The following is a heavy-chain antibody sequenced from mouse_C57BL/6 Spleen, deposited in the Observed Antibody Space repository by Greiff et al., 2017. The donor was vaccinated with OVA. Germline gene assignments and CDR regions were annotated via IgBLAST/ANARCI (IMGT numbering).Heavy chain of an antibody. CDR3: ARRVDY. CDR1: GFNIKDYY. J-gene: IGHJ4*01. CDR2: IYPGSGST. V-gene: IGHV1-55*01. Sequence: QVQLQQSGAELVRPGASVKLSCTASGFNIKDYYMHWVKQRPEQGLEWIGDIYPGSGSTNYNEKFKSKATLTVDTSSSTAYMQLSSLTSEDSAVYYCARRVDYWGQGTSVTVSS.